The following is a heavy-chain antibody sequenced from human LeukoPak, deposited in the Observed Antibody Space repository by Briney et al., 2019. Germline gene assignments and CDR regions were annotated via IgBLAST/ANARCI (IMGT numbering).Heavy chain of an antibody. CDR1: GGSISSYY. D-gene: IGHD4-17*01. CDR2: INHSGST. J-gene: IGHJ5*02. CDR3: ARGTTVPLGGYNWFDP. Sequence: PSETLSLTCTVSGGSISSYYWSWIRQPPGKGLEWIGEINHSGSTNYNPSLKSRVTISVDTSKNQFSLKLSSVTAADTAVYYCARGTTVPLGGYNWFDPWGQGTLVTVSS. V-gene: IGHV4-34*01.